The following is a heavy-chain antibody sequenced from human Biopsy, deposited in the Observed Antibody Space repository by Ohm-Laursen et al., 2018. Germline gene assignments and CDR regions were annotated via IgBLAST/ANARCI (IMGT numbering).Heavy chain of an antibody. CDR2: IFYSANT. CDR1: GVSINGGRYY. D-gene: IGHD3-10*01. V-gene: IGHV4-31*03. CDR3: VRGVDYYGPYHYYALDV. J-gene: IGHJ6*02. Sequence: TLSLTCTVSGVSINGGRYYWNWIRHHPGKGLEWIGNIFYSANTYYNPSLKSRVTISVDTSKNQFSLKVRSVTAADTAVYYCVRGVDYYGPYHYYALDVWGQGTTVTVSS.